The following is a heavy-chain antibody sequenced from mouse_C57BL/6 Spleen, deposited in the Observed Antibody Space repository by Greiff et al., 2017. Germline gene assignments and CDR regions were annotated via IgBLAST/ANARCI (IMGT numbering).Heavy chain of an antibody. CDR3: ARSGWDWYFDV. Sequence: VQLQQSGAELVKPGASVKISCKASGYAFSSYWMNWVKQRPGKGLEWIGQIYPGDGDTNYNGKFKGKATLTADKSSSTAYMQLSSLTSEDSAVYFCARSGWDWYFDVWGAGTTVTVSS. CDR1: GYAFSSYW. D-gene: IGHD1-2*01. J-gene: IGHJ1*01. CDR2: IYPGDGDT. V-gene: IGHV1-80*01.